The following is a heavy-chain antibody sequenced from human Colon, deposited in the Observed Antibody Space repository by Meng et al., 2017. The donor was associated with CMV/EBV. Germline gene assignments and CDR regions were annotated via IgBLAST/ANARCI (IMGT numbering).Heavy chain of an antibody. D-gene: IGHD2-15*01. CDR2: IRQDESEK. J-gene: IGHJ6*02. V-gene: IGHV3-7*01. Sequence: GESLKISCAASGFTFSSYWMHWVRQAPGKGLEWVANIRQDESEKYYVDSVKGRFTISRDNAKNSLYLQMNSLRAEDTAVYYCARDRDHVAQGGYYDMDVWGQGTTVTVSS. CDR1: GFTFSSYW. CDR3: ARDRDHVAQGGYYDMDV.